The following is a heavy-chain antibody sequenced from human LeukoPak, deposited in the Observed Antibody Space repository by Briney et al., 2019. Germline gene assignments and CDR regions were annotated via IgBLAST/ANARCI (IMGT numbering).Heavy chain of an antibody. Sequence: ASVKASCEASGYTFTRYYIHWVRQAPGQGLEWMGIINPSGGTTVYAQNFQGRVSMTRDTSTSTVHMDLSSLRSEDAAVYYCAREPRPVGATSFGYHFDYWGQGTLVTVSS. V-gene: IGHV1-46*01. CDR2: INPSGGTT. J-gene: IGHJ4*02. CDR1: GYTFTRYY. CDR3: AREPRPVGATSFGYHFDY. D-gene: IGHD1-26*01.